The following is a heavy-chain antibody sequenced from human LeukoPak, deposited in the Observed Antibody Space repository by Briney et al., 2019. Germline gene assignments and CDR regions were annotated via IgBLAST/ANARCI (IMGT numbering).Heavy chain of an antibody. J-gene: IGHJ4*02. Sequence: PGRSLRLSCAASGFTFDDYAMHWVRQAPGKGLEWVSGISWNSGSIGYADSVKGRFTISRDNAKNSLYLQMNSLRAEDTALYYCAKDFGSGIAAAGYFDYWGQGTLVTVSS. CDR2: ISWNSGSI. D-gene: IGHD6-13*01. CDR1: GFTFDDYA. V-gene: IGHV3-9*01. CDR3: AKDFGSGIAAAGYFDY.